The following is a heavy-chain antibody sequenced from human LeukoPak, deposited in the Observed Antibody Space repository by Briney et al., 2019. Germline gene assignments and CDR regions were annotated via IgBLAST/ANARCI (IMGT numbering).Heavy chain of an antibody. Sequence: SESLCLTCAASGCTFSGYCWSWIRQPPGKGLEWIGEINHSGSANYNASPKSGVTISVDTSKNQFSQKLRSVTAADTAVYYCARGKDCSSTSCYGGYYFDYWGQGTLVTVSS. CDR1: GCTFSGYC. V-gene: IGHV4-34*01. CDR2: INHSGSA. D-gene: IGHD2-2*01. CDR3: ARGKDCSSTSCYGGYYFDY. J-gene: IGHJ4*02.